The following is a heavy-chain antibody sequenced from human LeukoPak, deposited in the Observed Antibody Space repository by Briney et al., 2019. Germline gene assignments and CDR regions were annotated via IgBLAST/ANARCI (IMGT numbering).Heavy chain of an antibody. D-gene: IGHD3-10*01. CDR1: GGSISSSSYY. Sequence: SETLSLTCTVSGGSISSSSYYWGWIRQPPGKGLEWIGSIYYSGSTYYNPSLKSRVTISVDTSKNQFSLKLSSVTAADTAVYYCASAGGPLSGSGRKGWFDPWGQGSLVTVSS. J-gene: IGHJ5*02. CDR2: IYYSGST. CDR3: ASAGGPLSGSGRKGWFDP. V-gene: IGHV4-39*07.